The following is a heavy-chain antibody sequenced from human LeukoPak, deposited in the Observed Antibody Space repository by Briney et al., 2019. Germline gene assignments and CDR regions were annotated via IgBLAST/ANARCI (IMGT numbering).Heavy chain of an antibody. Sequence: PSETLSLTCSVSGDSFSNYYWSWIRQPPGKGLEWIGYVYHSGSTNYNPSLKSRVTISVDTSKNQFSLNLSSVTAADTAMYFCASRGVAAPHDAFDFWGRGTVVTVSS. CDR3: ASRGVAAPHDAFDF. D-gene: IGHD6-13*01. CDR2: VYHSGST. J-gene: IGHJ3*01. CDR1: GDSFSNYY. V-gene: IGHV4-59*08.